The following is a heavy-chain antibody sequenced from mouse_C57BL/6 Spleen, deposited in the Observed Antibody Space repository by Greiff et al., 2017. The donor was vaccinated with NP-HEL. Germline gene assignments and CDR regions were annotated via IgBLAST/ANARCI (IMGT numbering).Heavy chain of an antibody. J-gene: IGHJ1*03. CDR3: ARYKGTVVAHWYFDV. Sequence: DGKLVESGGGLVQPGGSLSLSCAASGFTSTDYYMSWVRQPPGKALEWLGFIRNKANGYTTEYSASVKGRFIISRDNSQSIIYLQMNALRAEDSATYYCARYKGTVVAHWYFDVWGTGPTVTVSS. D-gene: IGHD1-1*01. CDR1: GFTSTDYY. CDR2: IRNKANGYTT. V-gene: IGHV7-3*01.